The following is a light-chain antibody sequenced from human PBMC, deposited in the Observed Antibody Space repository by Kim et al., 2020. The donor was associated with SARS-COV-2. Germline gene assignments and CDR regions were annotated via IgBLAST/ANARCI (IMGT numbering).Light chain of an antibody. CDR1: KLGDKY. J-gene: IGLJ2*01. Sequence: VSLSPGQTASITCSGDKLGDKYVCWYQQKPGQSPVLVIYQDNKRPSGIPERFSGSNSGNTATLTISGTQAVDEADYYCQVWDSSTVFGGGTQLTVL. CDR3: QVWDSSTV. V-gene: IGLV3-1*01. CDR2: QDN.